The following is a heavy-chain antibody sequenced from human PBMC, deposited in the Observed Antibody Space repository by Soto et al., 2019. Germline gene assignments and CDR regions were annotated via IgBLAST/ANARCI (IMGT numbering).Heavy chain of an antibody. J-gene: IGHJ3*02. D-gene: IGHD5-12*01. CDR2: ISYDGSNK. Sequence: GGSLRLSCAASGFTFSSYAMHWVRQAPGKGLEWVAVISYDGSNKYYADSVKGRFTISRDNSKNTLYLQMNSLRAEDTAAYYCARSAYSGNAFDIWGQGTMVTASS. V-gene: IGHV3-30-3*01. CDR3: ARSAYSGNAFDI. CDR1: GFTFSSYA.